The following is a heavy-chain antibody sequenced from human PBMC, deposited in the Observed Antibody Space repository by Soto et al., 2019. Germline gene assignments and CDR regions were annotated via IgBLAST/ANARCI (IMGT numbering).Heavy chain of an antibody. J-gene: IGHJ4*02. CDR3: ARDFDIQVVAAPSGDY. V-gene: IGHV3-30-3*01. D-gene: IGHD2-15*01. Sequence: QVQLVESGGGVVQPGRSLRLSCAASGFTFSSYAMHWVRQALGKGLEWVAVISYDGSNKCYADSVKGRFTISRDNSKNTLYLQMNSLRAEDTAVYYCARDFDIQVVAAPSGDYWGQGTLVTVSS. CDR2: ISYDGSNK. CDR1: GFTFSSYA.